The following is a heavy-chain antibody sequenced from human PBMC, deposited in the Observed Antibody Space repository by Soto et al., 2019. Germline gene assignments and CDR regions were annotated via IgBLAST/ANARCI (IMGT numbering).Heavy chain of an antibody. Sequence: TVGSLRLSCAASGFTISSYSMNWVRQAQGKGLEWVSYISSSSSTIYYADSVKGRFTISRDNAKNSLYLQMNSLRDEDTAVYYCARADFWSGTYYYYYGMDVWVQGATVTVSS. CDR3: ARADFWSGTYYYYYGMDV. CDR2: ISSSSSTI. V-gene: IGHV3-48*02. CDR1: GFTISSYS. D-gene: IGHD3-3*01. J-gene: IGHJ6*02.